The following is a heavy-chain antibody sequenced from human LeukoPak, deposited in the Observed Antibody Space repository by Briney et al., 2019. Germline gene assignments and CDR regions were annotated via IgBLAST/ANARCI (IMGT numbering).Heavy chain of an antibody. CDR1: GFTFSSYW. Sequence: PGGSLRLSCAASGFTFSSYWMSWVRQAPGKGLEWVANIKQDGSEKYYVDSVKGRFTISRDNAKNSLYLQMNSLRAEDTAVYYCARAPLGYTYYYYGMDVWGQGTTVTVSS. D-gene: IGHD5-18*01. CDR3: ARAPLGYTYYYYGMDV. J-gene: IGHJ6*02. CDR2: IKQDGSEK. V-gene: IGHV3-7*01.